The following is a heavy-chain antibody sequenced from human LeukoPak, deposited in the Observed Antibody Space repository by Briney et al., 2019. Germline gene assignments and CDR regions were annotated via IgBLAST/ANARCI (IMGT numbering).Heavy chain of an antibody. CDR1: GGSISSSSYY. V-gene: IGHV4-39*07. D-gene: IGHD3-3*01. Sequence: SETLSLTCTVSGGSISSSSYYWGWIRQPPGKGLEWIGSIYYRGSTYYNPSLKSRVTISVDTSKNQFSLKLSSVTAADTAVYYCARTRITIFGVAPNWFDPWGQGTLVTVSS. J-gene: IGHJ5*02. CDR2: IYYRGST. CDR3: ARTRITIFGVAPNWFDP.